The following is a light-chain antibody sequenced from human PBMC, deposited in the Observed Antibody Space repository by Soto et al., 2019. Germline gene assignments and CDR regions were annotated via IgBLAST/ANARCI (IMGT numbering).Light chain of an antibody. Sequence: EIVVTQSPGTLSLSPGERATLSCRASQSVSSTYLAWYQQKPGQAPRLLIYGASSRATGLPDRFSGSGSGTNFTLTISRLVPEDFAVYYCQQYCDSWTFGQRTKVEIK. CDR2: GAS. CDR3: QQYCDSWT. V-gene: IGKV3-20*01. J-gene: IGKJ1*01. CDR1: QSVSSTY.